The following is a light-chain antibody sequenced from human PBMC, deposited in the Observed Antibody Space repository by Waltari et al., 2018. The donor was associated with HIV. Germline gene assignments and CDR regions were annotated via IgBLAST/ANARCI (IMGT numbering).Light chain of an antibody. CDR1: QGVGTY. CDR2: DAS. V-gene: IGKV3D-11*01. CDR3: QQRSNWPYT. J-gene: IGKJ2*01. Sequence: EIVLTQSPATLSLSVGERATLSCRASQGVGTYLAWYQQKPGQPPRLLIYDASYRATGIPARFSGSGPGTDFTLTISSLEPEDSAFYYCQQRSNWPYTFGQGTRLEIK.